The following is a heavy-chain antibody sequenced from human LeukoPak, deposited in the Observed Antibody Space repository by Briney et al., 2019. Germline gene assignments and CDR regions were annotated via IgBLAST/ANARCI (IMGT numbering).Heavy chain of an antibody. J-gene: IGHJ4*02. CDR2: MNPNSGNT. CDR3: ARERGPPGYSSGWSPFDY. Sequence: ASVKVSCKASGYTFTSYDINWVRQATGQGLEWMGWMNPNSGNTGYAQKFQGRVTMTRNTSISTAYMELSSLRSEDTAVYYCARERGPPGYSSGWSPFDYWGQGTLVTVSS. CDR1: GYTFTSYD. D-gene: IGHD6-19*01. V-gene: IGHV1-8*01.